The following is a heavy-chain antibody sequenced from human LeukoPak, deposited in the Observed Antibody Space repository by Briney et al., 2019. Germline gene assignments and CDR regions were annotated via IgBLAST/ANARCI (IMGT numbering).Heavy chain of an antibody. CDR3: ARMGSTSLSAPYYYYMDV. D-gene: IGHD2-2*01. CDR1: GLTLRDHA. J-gene: IGHJ6*03. Sequence: TGGSLRLSCAGSGLTLRDHAMHWIRQAPGKGLEWVSGIYWDSGNTDYANSVKGRFTISRDNAENSLYLQMDSLRAEDTAVYYCARMGSTSLSAPYYYYMDVWGKGTTVTVSS. V-gene: IGHV3-9*01. CDR2: IYWDSGNT.